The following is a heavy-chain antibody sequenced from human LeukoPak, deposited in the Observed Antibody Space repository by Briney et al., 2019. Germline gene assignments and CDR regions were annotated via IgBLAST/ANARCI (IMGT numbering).Heavy chain of an antibody. CDR1: GGSISSGGYS. J-gene: IGHJ4*02. CDR3: ARGRGLDSSGWYDRGDY. CDR2: IYHSGST. V-gene: IGHV4-30-2*01. D-gene: IGHD6-19*01. Sequence: SQTLSLTCAVSGGSISSGGYSWSWIRQPPGKGLEWIGYIYHSGSTYYNPSLKSRVTISVDRSKNQFSLKLSSVTAADTAVYYCARGRGLDSSGWYDRGDYWGQGTLVTVSS.